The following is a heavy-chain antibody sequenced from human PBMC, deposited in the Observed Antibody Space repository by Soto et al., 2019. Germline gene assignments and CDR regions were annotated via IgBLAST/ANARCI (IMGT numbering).Heavy chain of an antibody. J-gene: IGHJ4*02. Sequence: QGQLVQSGAEEKKPGASVKVSCKASGYTFTGYAMHWVRQAPGQRLEWMGWINAGNGNTKYSQKFQGRVTITSDTSASTAYMELSSLRSEDTAVYYCARSAVSPFGGLIGPFDYWGQGNLVTVSS. CDR3: ARSAVSPFGGLIGPFDY. CDR1: GYTFTGYA. CDR2: INAGNGNT. D-gene: IGHD3-16*02. V-gene: IGHV1-3*05.